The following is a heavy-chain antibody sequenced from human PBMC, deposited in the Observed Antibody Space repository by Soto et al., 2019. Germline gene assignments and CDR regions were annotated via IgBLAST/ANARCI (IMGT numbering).Heavy chain of an antibody. D-gene: IGHD5-18*01. Sequence: GGSLRLSCAASGFTFSSYAMIWVRQGQGKGLEWVSSISGSGDNTQYADSVKGRFIILRDNSKNTVHLQMNSLRVEDSAVYYCAKDRHGYNNWFESWGQGTLVTVSS. V-gene: IGHV3-23*01. CDR2: ISGSGDNT. CDR3: AKDRHGYNNWFES. J-gene: IGHJ5*01. CDR1: GFTFSSYA.